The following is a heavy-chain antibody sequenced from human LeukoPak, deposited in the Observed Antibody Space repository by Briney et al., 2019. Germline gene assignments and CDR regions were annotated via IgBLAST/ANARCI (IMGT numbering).Heavy chain of an antibody. V-gene: IGHV3-23*01. J-gene: IGHJ4*02. D-gene: IGHD4-17*01. Sequence: GGSLRLSCAASGFTFSSYAMSWVRQAPGKGLEWVSAISGSGGSTYYADSVKGRFTISRDNAKNTLYLQRNSLRAEDTAVYYCAKRDLQDYGDYEITRGEAYYFDYWGQGTLVTVSS. CDR1: GFTFSSYA. CDR2: ISGSGGST. CDR3: AKRDLQDYGDYEITRGEAYYFDY.